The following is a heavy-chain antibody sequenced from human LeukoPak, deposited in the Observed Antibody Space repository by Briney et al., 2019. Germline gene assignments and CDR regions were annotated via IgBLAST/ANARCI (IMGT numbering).Heavy chain of an antibody. CDR3: ARAPVYCSGGSCYSEYFDY. D-gene: IGHD2-15*01. Sequence: PGRSLRLSCAASGFTFSSYAMHWVRQAPGKGLEWVAFISYDGSNKYYADSVKGRFTISRDNSKNTLYLQMNSLRAEDTAVYYCARAPVYCSGGSCYSEYFDYWGQGTLVTVSS. CDR2: ISYDGSNK. CDR1: GFTFSSYA. J-gene: IGHJ4*02. V-gene: IGHV3-30-3*01.